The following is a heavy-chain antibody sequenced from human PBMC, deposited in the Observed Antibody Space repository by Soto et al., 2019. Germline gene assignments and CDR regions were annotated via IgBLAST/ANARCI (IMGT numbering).Heavy chain of an antibody. J-gene: IGHJ4*02. CDR3: ARVSTWAYEQYYLDS. CDR2: VYHSGST. Sequence: PSETLSLTCTVSGGSIRSYYWSWIRQPPGKGLEWIGYVYHSGSTKYNPSLKSRVTISVDTSKNQFSLKLSSVTAADTAVYYCARVSTWAYEQYYLDSWGQGILVTVSS. V-gene: IGHV4-59*01. D-gene: IGHD3-3*01. CDR1: GGSIRSYY.